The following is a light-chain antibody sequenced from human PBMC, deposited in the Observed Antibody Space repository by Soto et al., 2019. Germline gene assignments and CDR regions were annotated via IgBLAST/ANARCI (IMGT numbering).Light chain of an antibody. CDR1: RIATKG. Sequence: SYELTQPPSVSVAPGQTATLTCGGARIATKGVHWYQQRPGQAPVVVVYDDSDRPSGIPERFSGSGSGNTATLTITRVEAGDEADYYCQVWDRTASVVFGGGTKVTVL. CDR3: QVWDRTASVV. J-gene: IGLJ2*01. V-gene: IGLV3-21*02. CDR2: DDS.